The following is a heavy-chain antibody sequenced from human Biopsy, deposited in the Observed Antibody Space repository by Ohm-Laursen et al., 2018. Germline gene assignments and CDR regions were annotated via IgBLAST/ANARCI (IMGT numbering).Heavy chain of an antibody. CDR2: IFNSANT. Sequence: TLSLTCTVSGGSISSGGSYWSWIRQGPGKGLEWIGYIFNSANTYYNPSLKNLITISGDTSKNQFSLKLNSVTAADTAVYYCARGDYFDSNGYFWFDPWGQGTLVTVSS. CDR1: GGSISSGGSY. CDR3: ARGDYFDSNGYFWFDP. J-gene: IGHJ5*02. V-gene: IGHV4-31*01. D-gene: IGHD3-22*01.